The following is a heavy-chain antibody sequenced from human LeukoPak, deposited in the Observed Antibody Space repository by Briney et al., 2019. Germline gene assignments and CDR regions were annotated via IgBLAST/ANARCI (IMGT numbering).Heavy chain of an antibody. CDR1: GFTFGKYW. CDR2: IKLDGSEK. V-gene: IGHV3-7*03. J-gene: IGHJ4*02. CDR3: ARDQYDTWSRRGNFDS. D-gene: IGHD3/OR15-3a*01. Sequence: GGSLRLSCVASGFTFGKYWMSWVRQAPGRGLEWVANIKLDGSEKNYVDSVKGRFTISRDNTKNSPYLQMNSLRAEDTAVFYCARDQYDTWSRRGNFDSWGQGTLVIVSS.